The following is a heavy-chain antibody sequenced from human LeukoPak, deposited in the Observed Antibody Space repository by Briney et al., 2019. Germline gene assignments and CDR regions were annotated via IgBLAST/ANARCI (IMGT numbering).Heavy chain of an antibody. CDR1: GFTFSRDW. V-gene: IGHV3-7*01. Sequence: GGSLRLSCVASGFTFSRDWMSWVRQAPGKGLEWVANIKEDGSAQYYADSVKGRFTISRDNSKNTLYLQMNSLRAEDTAVYYCARVGHDYGDYLFDYWGQGTLVTVSS. CDR2: IKEDGSAQ. CDR3: ARVGHDYGDYLFDY. J-gene: IGHJ4*02. D-gene: IGHD4-17*01.